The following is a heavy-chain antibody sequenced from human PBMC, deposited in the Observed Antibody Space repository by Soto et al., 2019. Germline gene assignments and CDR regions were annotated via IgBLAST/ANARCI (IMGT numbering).Heavy chain of an antibody. J-gene: IGHJ4*02. CDR1: GASITTSY. CDR3: ARTPFRLALGTGLCYFDD. D-gene: IGHD3-9*01. V-gene: IGHV4-59*01. CDR2: IFHRGTT. Sequence: QVQLQESGPGLVKPSATLTLTCTVSGASITTSYWSWILQPPGKGLEWIGYIFHRGTTNYNPSLGSRVSRSVDTSKNQFSLTMNSGTAADKAVYYCARTPFRLALGTGLCYFDDGGQGTLVTFSS.